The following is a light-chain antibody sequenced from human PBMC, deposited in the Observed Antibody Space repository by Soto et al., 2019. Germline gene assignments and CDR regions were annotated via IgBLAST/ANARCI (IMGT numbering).Light chain of an antibody. Sequence: ELVMTQSPATLSVSAGARATLSCRASQSVSSNLAWYQQKHGQAPRLLIFGVSTRATGIPASFSGSGSGTELTITISSLQSEDVEVYYCQQYYDWPYTFGQGTKVDIK. V-gene: IGKV3-15*01. CDR3: QQYYDWPYT. CDR2: GVS. J-gene: IGKJ2*01. CDR1: QSVSSN.